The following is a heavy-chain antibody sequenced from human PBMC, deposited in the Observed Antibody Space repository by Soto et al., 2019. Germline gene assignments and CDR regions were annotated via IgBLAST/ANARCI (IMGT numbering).Heavy chain of an antibody. CDR1: GFTFSSNW. J-gene: IGHJ6*02. CDR2: IRQDGSEK. D-gene: IGHD1-7*01. CDR3: ARAELRQYYYYGMDV. Sequence: GGSLRLSCVGSGFTFSSNWMTWVRQAPGKGLEWVGNIRQDGSEKNYVDSVKGRFTISRDNAKNSLYLQMNSLRAEDTAVYYCARAELRQYYYYGMDVWGQGTTVTVSS. V-gene: IGHV3-7*04.